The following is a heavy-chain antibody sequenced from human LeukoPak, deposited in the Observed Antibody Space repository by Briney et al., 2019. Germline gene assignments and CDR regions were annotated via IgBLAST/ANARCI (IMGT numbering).Heavy chain of an antibody. V-gene: IGHV1-18*01. J-gene: IGHJ3*02. CDR2: ISAYNGNT. D-gene: IGHD3-3*01. CDR3: ARCYYDFWSGYADAFDI. Sequence: ASVKVSCKASGYTFTSYGISWVRQAPGQGLEWMGWISAYNGNTNYAQKLQGRVTMTTDTSTSTAYMELRSLRFDDTAVYYCARCYYDFWSGYADAFDIWGQGTMVTVSS. CDR1: GYTFTSYG.